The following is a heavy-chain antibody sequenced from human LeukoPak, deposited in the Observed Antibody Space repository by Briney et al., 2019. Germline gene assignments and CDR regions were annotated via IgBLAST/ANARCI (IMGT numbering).Heavy chain of an antibody. CDR1: GVSLRGYY. J-gene: IGHJ6*03. CDR3: ARGRNYVSDYYFDV. D-gene: IGHD1-7*01. CDR2: ISHEGDS. Sequence: SETLSLTCAVYGVSLRGYYWSWIRQSPEKGLEWIGEISHEGDSIYNPSLKSRLTLSVDMSKNQFSLNLRSVTAADTAVYYCARGRNYVSDYYFDVWGKGTTVIVSS. V-gene: IGHV4-34*01.